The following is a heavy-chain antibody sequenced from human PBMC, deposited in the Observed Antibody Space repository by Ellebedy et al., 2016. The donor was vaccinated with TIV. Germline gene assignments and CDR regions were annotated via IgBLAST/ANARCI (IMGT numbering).Heavy chain of an antibody. D-gene: IGHD3-9*01. CDR3: ARGGDILTGYYNY. J-gene: IGHJ4*02. CDR1: RYTFTGYY. V-gene: IGHV1-2*02. Sequence: ASVKVSCKASRYTFTGYYMYWVRLCPGQGLEWMGWVKPNMGGTNFAQKFQGRVTMTRDTSISTAYMELRRLRSDDTAVYYCARGGDILTGYYNYWGQGTLVTVSS. CDR2: VKPNMGGT.